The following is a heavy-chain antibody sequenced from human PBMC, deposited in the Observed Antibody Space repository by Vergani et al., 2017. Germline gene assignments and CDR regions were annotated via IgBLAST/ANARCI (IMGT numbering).Heavy chain of an antibody. Sequence: EVQLVESGGGLVKPGGSLRLSCAASGFTFSSYSMNWVRQAPGKGLEWVSAISGSGGSTYYADSVKGRFTISRDNSKNTLYLQMNSLRAEDTAVYYCARDLYSSSWYYLFWDWGQGTLVTVSS. J-gene: IGHJ4*02. V-gene: IGHV3-23*04. CDR2: ISGSGGST. D-gene: IGHD6-13*01. CDR1: GFTFSSYS. CDR3: ARDLYSSSWYYLFWD.